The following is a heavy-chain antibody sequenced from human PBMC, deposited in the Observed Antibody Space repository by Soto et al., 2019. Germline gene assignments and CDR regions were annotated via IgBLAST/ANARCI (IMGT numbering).Heavy chain of an antibody. CDR1: GFTFSSYA. V-gene: IGHV3-23*01. Sequence: GGSLRLSCAASGFTFSSYAMSWVRQAPGKGLEWVSAISGSDGSTYYADSVKGRFTISRDNSKNTLYLQMDSLRAEDSAVYYCALHLYYFDYWGQGTLVTVSS. CDR3: ALHLYYFDY. CDR2: ISGSDGST. J-gene: IGHJ4*02.